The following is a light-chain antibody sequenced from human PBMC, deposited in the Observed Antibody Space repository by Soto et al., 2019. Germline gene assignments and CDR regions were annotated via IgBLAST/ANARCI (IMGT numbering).Light chain of an antibody. CDR2: AAS. CDR3: QQSYSTPLT. Sequence: DIQMTQSPSSLSASVGDRVTITCRASQSINTSLNWYQQKAGKAPKLLIYAASSLQSGVPSRFSGSGSGTDFTLTISSLQPEDFATYYCQQSYSTPLTFGGGTKVDSK. V-gene: IGKV1-39*01. J-gene: IGKJ4*01. CDR1: QSINTS.